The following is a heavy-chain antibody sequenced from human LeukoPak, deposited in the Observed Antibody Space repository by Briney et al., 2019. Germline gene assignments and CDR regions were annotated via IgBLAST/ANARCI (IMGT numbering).Heavy chain of an antibody. J-gene: IGHJ4*02. CDR1: GFTFSTYG. Sequence: GGSLRLSCAAPGFTFSTYGMHWVRQAPGKGLEWVAVISYDGSNEYYADSVKGRLTISRDNSKNTLYLQMSSLRAEDTAVYYCAKEFNRGLPDYWGQGTLVTVSS. CDR2: ISYDGSNE. D-gene: IGHD2-21*01. CDR3: AKEFNRGLPDY. V-gene: IGHV3-30*18.